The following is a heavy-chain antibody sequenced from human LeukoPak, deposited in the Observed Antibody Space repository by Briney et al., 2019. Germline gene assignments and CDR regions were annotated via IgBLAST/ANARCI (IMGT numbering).Heavy chain of an antibody. D-gene: IGHD4-17*01. Sequence: GGSLRLSCAASGFTFSGSAMHWVRQASGKGLEWVGRIRSKANSYATAYAASVKGRFTISRDDSKNTAYLQMNSLKTEDTAMYYCTRHGPTVTSGDYWGQGTLVTVSS. J-gene: IGHJ4*02. CDR3: TRHGPTVTSGDY. CDR1: GFTFSGSA. CDR2: IRSKANSYAT. V-gene: IGHV3-73*01.